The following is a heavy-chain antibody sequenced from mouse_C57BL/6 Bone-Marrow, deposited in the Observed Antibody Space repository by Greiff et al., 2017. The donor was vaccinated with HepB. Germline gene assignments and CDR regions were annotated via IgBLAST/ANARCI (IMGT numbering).Heavy chain of an antibody. J-gene: IGHJ2*01. CDR2: IWSGGSP. CDR3: ARMAYYSNSNYFDN. D-gene: IGHD2-5*01. CDR1: GFSLTNYG. V-gene: IGHV2-2*01. Sequence: VMLVESGPGLVQPSQSLSITCTVSGFSLTNYGIHWVRQSPGKGLEWLGAIWSGGSPDYNAALISRLSISKDNSESQVFFKMNSLQADDTAIYYWARMAYYSNSNYFDNWGQGTTLTVSS.